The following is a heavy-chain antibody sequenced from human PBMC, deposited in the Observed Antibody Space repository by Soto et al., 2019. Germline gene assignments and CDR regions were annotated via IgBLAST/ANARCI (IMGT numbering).Heavy chain of an antibody. CDR2: IYYSGST. D-gene: IGHD3-22*01. CDR1: GGSISSYY. Sequence: SETLSLTCTVSGGSISSYYWSWIRQPPGKGLEWIGYIYYSGSTNYNPSLKSRVTISVDTSKNQFSLKLSSVTAADTAVYYCARHRHYYDSSGRAMKWFDPWGQGTLVTVSS. V-gene: IGHV4-59*08. J-gene: IGHJ5*02. CDR3: ARHRHYYDSSGRAMKWFDP.